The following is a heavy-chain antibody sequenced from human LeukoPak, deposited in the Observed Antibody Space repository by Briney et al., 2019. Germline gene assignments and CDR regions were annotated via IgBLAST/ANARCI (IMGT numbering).Heavy chain of an antibody. CDR3: ARGEQQLAFDY. J-gene: IGHJ4*02. V-gene: IGHV4-34*01. D-gene: IGHD6-13*01. CDR1: GGSFSGYY. CDR2: INHSGST. Sequence: PSETLSLTCAVYGGSFSGYYWSWIRQPPGKGLEWIGEINHSGSTNYNLSLKSRVTISVDTSKNQFSLKLSSVTAADTAVYYCARGEQQLAFDYWGQGTLVTVSS.